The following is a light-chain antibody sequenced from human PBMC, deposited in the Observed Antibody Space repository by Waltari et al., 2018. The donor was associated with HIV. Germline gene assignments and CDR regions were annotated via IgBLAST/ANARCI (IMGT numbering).Light chain of an antibody. V-gene: IGLV3-21*04. CDR3: QVWDSSNEHVV. CDR1: DIRGKS. CDR2: YNA. Sequence: SYVLTQPPSVSVASGVEATISCGAWDIRGKSVHWYKQQPGQAPVLVTRYNADRPSGIPDRISGSNSRHTATLTITSVEAGDEATYYCQVWDSSNEHVVFGGGTELTVL. J-gene: IGLJ3*02.